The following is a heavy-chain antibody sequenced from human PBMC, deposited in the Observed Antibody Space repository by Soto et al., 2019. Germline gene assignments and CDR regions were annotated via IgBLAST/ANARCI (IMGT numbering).Heavy chain of an antibody. V-gene: IGHV3-23*01. Sequence: GGSLRLSCAASGFTFSSYAMSWVRQAPGKGLEWVSDISGSGGSTYYADSVKGRFTIYRDNSKNTVYLQINSRRDEDTVVYYCAKAPVGYWGQGTLVTVSS. CDR1: GFTFSSYA. J-gene: IGHJ4*02. CDR2: ISGSGGST. CDR3: AKAPVGY.